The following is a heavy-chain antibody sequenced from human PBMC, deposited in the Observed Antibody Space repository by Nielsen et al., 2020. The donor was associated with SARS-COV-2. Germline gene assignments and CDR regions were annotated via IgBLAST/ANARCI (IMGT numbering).Heavy chain of an antibody. CDR3: ARRLEGRKGYHPDETHYWHYAMDV. D-gene: IGHD2-8*02. CDR1: GFTFGKYG. J-gene: IGHJ6*02. Sequence: GGSLRLSCAASGFTFGKYGMSWVRQAPGKGLDWVSAIRGAGTSTYYADSVKGRFTISRDNSNNILYLQMNNLRAEDTAVYYCARRLEGRKGYHPDETHYWHYAMDVWGQGTTVSVSS. CDR2: IRGAGTST. V-gene: IGHV3-23*01.